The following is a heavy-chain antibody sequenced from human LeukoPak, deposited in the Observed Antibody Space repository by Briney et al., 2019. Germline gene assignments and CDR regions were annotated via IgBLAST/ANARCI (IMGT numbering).Heavy chain of an antibody. CDR1: GFTFSSYW. D-gene: IGHD1-26*01. CDR3: AREGMGPTFSAWFDP. CDR2: IKQDGSEK. J-gene: IGHJ5*02. V-gene: IGHV3-7*01. Sequence: GGSLRLSCAASGFTFSSYWMSWVRQAPGKGLEWVANIKQDGSEKYYVDSVKGRFTISRDNSKNILYLQVNSLRDEDTAVYYCAREGMGPTFSAWFDPWGQGTLVTVSS.